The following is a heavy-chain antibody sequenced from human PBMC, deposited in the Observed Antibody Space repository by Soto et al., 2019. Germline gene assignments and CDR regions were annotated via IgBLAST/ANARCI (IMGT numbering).Heavy chain of an antibody. CDR2: INHSGST. J-gene: IGHJ6*02. CDR1: GGSFSGYY. V-gene: IGHV4-34*01. CDR3: ARGRIAVAGGMDV. Sequence: QVQLQQWGAGLLKPSETLSLTCAVYGGSFSGYYWSWIRQPPGKGLEWIGEINHSGSTNYNPSLKSRVTISVDTSKNQFSLKLSSVTAADTAVYYCARGRIAVAGGMDVWGQGTTVTVSS. D-gene: IGHD6-19*01.